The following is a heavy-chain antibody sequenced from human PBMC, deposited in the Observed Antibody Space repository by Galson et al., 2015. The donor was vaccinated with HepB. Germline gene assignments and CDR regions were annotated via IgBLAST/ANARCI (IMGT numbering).Heavy chain of an antibody. CDR1: GYTFTRYG. D-gene: IGHD3-10*01. J-gene: IGHJ5*02. CDR3: ARELTMVRGGTNWFDP. Sequence: SVKVSCKASGYTFTRYGISWVRQAPGQGLEWMGWISAYNGNTNYAQKLQGRVTMTTDTSTSTAYMELRSLRSDDTAVYYCARELTMVRGGTNWFDPWGQGTLVTVSS. CDR2: ISAYNGNT. V-gene: IGHV1-18*04.